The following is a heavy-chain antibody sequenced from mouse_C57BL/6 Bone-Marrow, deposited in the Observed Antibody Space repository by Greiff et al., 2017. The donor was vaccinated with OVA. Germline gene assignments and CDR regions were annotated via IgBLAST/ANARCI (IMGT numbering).Heavy chain of an antibody. CDR1: GFTFSSYA. V-gene: IGHV5-9-1*02. D-gene: IGHD2-2*01. Sequence: EVQGVESGEGLVKPGGSLKLSCAASGFTFSSYAMSWVRQTPEKRLEWVAYISSGGDYIYYADTVKGRFTISRDNTRNTLYLQMSSLKSEDTAMYYCTRDLGYDDGYYFDYWGQGTTLTVSS. J-gene: IGHJ2*01. CDR2: ISSGGDYI. CDR3: TRDLGYDDGYYFDY.